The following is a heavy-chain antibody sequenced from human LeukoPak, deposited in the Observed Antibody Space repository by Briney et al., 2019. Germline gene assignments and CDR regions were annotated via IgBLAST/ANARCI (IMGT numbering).Heavy chain of an antibody. CDR2: IRFDGTNK. D-gene: IGHD6-13*01. V-gene: IGHV3-30*02. J-gene: IGHJ3*02. CDR1: GFTFSSYS. CDR3: ARAGRYSSSWYQPPDAFDI. Sequence: GGSLRLSCAASGFTFSSYSMNWVRQAPGKGLEWVAFIRFDGTNKFYADSVKGRFTISRDNSKNTLYLQMNSLRAEDTAVYYCARAGRYSSSWYQPPDAFDIWGQGTMVTVSS.